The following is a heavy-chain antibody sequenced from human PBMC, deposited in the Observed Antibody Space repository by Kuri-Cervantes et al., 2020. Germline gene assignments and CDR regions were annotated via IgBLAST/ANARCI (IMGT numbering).Heavy chain of an antibody. CDR2: IIPIFGTA. Sequence: SVKVSCKASGGTFSSYAISWVRQAPGQGLEWMGGIIPIFGTANYAQKFQGRVTITTDESTSTAYMELSSLRSEDTAVYYCARSANYYDSSGYYYDAGPFDDYWGQGTLVTVSS. D-gene: IGHD3-22*01. CDR1: GGTFSSYA. V-gene: IGHV1-69*05. J-gene: IGHJ4*02. CDR3: ARSANYYDSSGYYYDAGPFDDY.